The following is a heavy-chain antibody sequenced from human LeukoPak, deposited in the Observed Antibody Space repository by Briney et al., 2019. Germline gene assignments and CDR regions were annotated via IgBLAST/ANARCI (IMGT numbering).Heavy chain of an antibody. Sequence: GGSLRLSCAASGFTFSSYAMSWVRQAPGKGLEWVSTISGNADNTYYADSVKGRFTISRDNSRNTLYLQMNSLRAEDTAVYFWRKGSGSGFPTHSFATWGRGTL. CDR3: RKGSGSGFPTHSFAT. D-gene: IGHD3-10*01. J-gene: IGHJ4*02. V-gene: IGHV3-23*01. CDR1: GFTFSSYA. CDR2: ISGNADNT.